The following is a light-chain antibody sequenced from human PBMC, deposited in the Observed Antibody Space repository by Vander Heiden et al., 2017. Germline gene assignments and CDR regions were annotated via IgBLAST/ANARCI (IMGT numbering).Light chain of an antibody. J-gene: IGKJ3*01. CDR1: HSISSY. CDR3: QQSDSTPFT. V-gene: IGKV1-39*01. CDR2: AAS. Sequence: DIQMTQSPSSLSASVGDRVTITCRASHSISSYLNWYQQKPGKAPTLLIYAASSLQSWVPSRFSDSGSGTDFTLTISSRQPEDFATYYCQQSDSTPFTFGPGTKVDIK.